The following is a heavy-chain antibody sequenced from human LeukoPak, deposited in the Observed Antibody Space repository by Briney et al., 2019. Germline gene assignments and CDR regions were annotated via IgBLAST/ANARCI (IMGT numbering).Heavy chain of an antibody. V-gene: IGHV3-30-3*01. Sequence: TGGSLRLSCAASGFTFNIYAMHWVRQAPGKGLEWLAVISHDGSKKFYADSVKGRFTISRDNSKNTLYLQVNSLRADDTAVYYCTRGGIENSAYSDYWGQGTLVTVSS. D-gene: IGHD1-26*01. CDR2: ISHDGSKK. CDR1: GFTFNIYA. CDR3: TRGGIENSAYSDY. J-gene: IGHJ4*02.